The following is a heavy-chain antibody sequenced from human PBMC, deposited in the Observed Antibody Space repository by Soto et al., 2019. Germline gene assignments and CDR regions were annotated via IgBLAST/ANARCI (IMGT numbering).Heavy chain of an antibody. CDR2: LGVRST. D-gene: IGHD6-13*01. J-gene: IGHJ3*01. V-gene: IGHV3-23*01. CDR1: GFTFSNYA. CDR3: AEGTLVKPPGTRAFDV. Sequence: GGSLRLSCAASGFTFSNYALSWVRQAPGMGLEWVSTLGVRSTYYADSVKGRFTISRDNSNNALYLQMNSLRVGDTAVYYCAEGTLVKPPGTRAFDVWGQGTMVTVSS.